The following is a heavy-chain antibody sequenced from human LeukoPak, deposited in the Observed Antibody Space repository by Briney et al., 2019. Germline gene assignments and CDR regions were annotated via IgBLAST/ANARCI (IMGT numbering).Heavy chain of an antibody. V-gene: IGHV3-23*01. CDR2: ISGSRGTT. J-gene: IGHJ6*02. D-gene: IGHD3-22*01. Sequence: GGSLRLSCAVSGFTFSSYAMNWVRQAPGKGLEWVSAISGSRGTTYHADSVKGRFTISGDDSKNTLYLQMNSLRAEDTAVYYCAKFPEPGGYLSRTPKGHYDLDVWGQGTTVIVSS. CDR1: GFTFSSYA. CDR3: AKFPEPGGYLSRTPKGHYDLDV.